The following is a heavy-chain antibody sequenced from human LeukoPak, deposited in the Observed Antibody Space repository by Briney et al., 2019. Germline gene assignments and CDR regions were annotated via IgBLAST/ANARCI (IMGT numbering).Heavy chain of an antibody. Sequence: AGGSLRLSCAASGFSFSTNGMSWVRQAPGKGLEWVSAISGSGTTYYADSVKGRFTISRDNSKYTVSLQMNSLRAEDTAVYHCAKMQGYFDYWGQGTLVAVSS. V-gene: IGHV3-23*01. CDR2: ISGSGTT. J-gene: IGHJ4*02. CDR3: AKMQGYFDY. CDR1: GFSFSTNG.